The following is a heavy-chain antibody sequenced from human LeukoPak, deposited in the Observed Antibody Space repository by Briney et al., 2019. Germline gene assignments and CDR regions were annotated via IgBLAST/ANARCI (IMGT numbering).Heavy chain of an antibody. D-gene: IGHD3-10*01. J-gene: IGHJ5*02. CDR1: GGSISSGAYS. CDR2: VYYSGGT. CDR3: ARGDYVSGRSLDP. Sequence: PSETLSLTCAVSGGSISSGAYSWSWIRQPPRKGLEWIGYVYYSGGTYYNPSLKSRVTISVDTSKNQFSLNLTSVTAADTAVYYCARGDYVSGRSLDPWGQGTQVTVSS. V-gene: IGHV4-30-4*07.